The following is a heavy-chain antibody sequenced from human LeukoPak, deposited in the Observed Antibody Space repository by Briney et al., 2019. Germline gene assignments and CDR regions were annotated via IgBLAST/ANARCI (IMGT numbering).Heavy chain of an antibody. V-gene: IGHV1-69*02. CDR2: IIPFLGIT. J-gene: IGHJ6*02. CDR1: GGTFSSYT. Sequence: GASVKVSCKASGGTFSSYTISWVRQAPGQGLEWMGRIIPFLGITNYAQKFQGTVTITADTSTSTAYMELSSLRADDTAVYYCARGSLLTPQETNYYYGMDLWGQGTTVIVSS. D-gene: IGHD3-16*01. CDR3: ARGSLLTPQETNYYYGMDL.